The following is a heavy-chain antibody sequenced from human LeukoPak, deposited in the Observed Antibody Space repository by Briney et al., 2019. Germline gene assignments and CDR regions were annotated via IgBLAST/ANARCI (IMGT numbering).Heavy chain of an antibody. CDR1: GYSFSSYW. Sequence: GESLKISCKGSGYSFSSYWIGWVRQMPGKGLEWMGIICPGDSDTRYSPSFQGQVTISADKSINTAYLQWSRLKASDTAIYYCARPREKFTSDAFVIWGQGTMVTVSS. CDR2: ICPGDSDT. D-gene: IGHD2-2*01. V-gene: IGHV5-51*01. CDR3: ARPREKFTSDAFVI. J-gene: IGHJ3*02.